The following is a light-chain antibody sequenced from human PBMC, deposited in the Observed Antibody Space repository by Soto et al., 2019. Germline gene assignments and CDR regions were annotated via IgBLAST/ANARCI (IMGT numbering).Light chain of an antibody. CDR2: GAS. V-gene: IGKV3-20*01. J-gene: IGKJ2*01. CDR3: HQYDNAPQT. Sequence: EIVLMQSPGTLSLSPGERATLSCRASQTLRRTYIAWYQQKPGQAPRVLTYGASKRATGIPDRFSGSGSGTDFSLTISRLEPEDFAVYYCHQYDNAPQTYGQGTKVEIK. CDR1: QTLRRTY.